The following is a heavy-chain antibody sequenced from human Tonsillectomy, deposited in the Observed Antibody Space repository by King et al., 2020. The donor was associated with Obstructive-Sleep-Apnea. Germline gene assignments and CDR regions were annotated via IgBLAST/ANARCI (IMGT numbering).Heavy chain of an antibody. J-gene: IGHJ4*02. CDR3: AKDSHPNSWYLLYYFDC. CDR2: IRYDGNNK. CDR1: GFSFSTYG. V-gene: IGHV3-30*02. Sequence: VQLVESGGGVVQPGGSLRLSCAASGFSFSTYGIHWVRQAPGKGLEWVAFIRYDGNNKYYADSVKGRFTVSRDNSYNTLYLLMDSLRPEDTAVYYCAKDSHPNSWYLLYYFDCWGQGTLVTVSS. D-gene: IGHD6-13*01.